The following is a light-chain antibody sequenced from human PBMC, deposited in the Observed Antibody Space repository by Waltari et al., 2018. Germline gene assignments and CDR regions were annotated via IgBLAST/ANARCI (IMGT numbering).Light chain of an antibody. CDR2: MAS. CDR3: PQYSSFST. J-gene: IGKJ2*01. CDR1: QSVGTW. Sequence: DIQMTQSPSTLSASVGDRVTISCRASQSVGTWLAWYQQKPGKAPKPLIYMASSLESGVPSRFSRTGSGTEFTLTISSLQPDDFATYSCPQYSSFSTFGQGTKL. V-gene: IGKV1-5*03.